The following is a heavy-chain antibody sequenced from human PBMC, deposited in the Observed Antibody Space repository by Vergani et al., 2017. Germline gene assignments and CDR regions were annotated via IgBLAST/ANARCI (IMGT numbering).Heavy chain of an antibody. D-gene: IGHD3/OR15-3a*01. CDR1: GFTFRSYG. Sequence: QVQLVESGGGVVQPGGSLRLSCAASGFTFRSYGIHWVRQAPGKGLEWVAFIQYDAGNKYYADSVKGRFTISRDNSKNTLYLQMNSLRAEDTAVYYCAKDFAHFLTGLSPFGYFDSWGQGILVTVSS. J-gene: IGHJ4*02. V-gene: IGHV3-30*02. CDR3: AKDFAHFLTGLSPFGYFDS. CDR2: IQYDAGNK.